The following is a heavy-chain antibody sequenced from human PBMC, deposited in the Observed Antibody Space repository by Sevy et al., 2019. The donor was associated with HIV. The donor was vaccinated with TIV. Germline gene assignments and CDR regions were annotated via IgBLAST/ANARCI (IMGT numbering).Heavy chain of an antibody. CDR3: ARAADYSSHYYYYYMDV. CDR2: IIPIFGTA. V-gene: IGHV1-69*13. J-gene: IGHJ6*03. Sequence: ASVKVSCKASGGTFSSYAISWVRQALGQGLEWMGGIIPIFGTANYAQKFQGRVTITADESTSTAYMELSSLRSEDTAVYYCARAADYSSHYYYYYMDVWGKGTTVTVSS. CDR1: GGTFSSYA. D-gene: IGHD4-4*01.